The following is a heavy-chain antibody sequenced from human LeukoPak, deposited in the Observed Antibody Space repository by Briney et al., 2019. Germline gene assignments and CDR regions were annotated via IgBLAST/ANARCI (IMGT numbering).Heavy chain of an antibody. CDR2: IYPGDSDT. V-gene: IGHV5-51*01. J-gene: IGHJ3*02. Sequence: GESLKISCMGSGFSFTTYWIAWVRQMPGKGLEWMGIIYPGDSDTRYSPSFQGQVTISAGKSISTAYLQWSSLKASDTAMYFCVRDRITFGGVLAPQAFDIWGQGTMVTVS. D-gene: IGHD3-16*02. CDR3: VRDRITFGGVLAPQAFDI. CDR1: GFSFTTYW.